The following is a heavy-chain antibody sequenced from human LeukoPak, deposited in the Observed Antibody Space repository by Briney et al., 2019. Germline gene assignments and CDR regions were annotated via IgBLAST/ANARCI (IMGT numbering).Heavy chain of an antibody. CDR2: IHYSGST. CDR3: ARVSVAGPWYFDY. Sequence: ASETLSLTCTVSGGSISSYYWSWIRQPPGKGLEWIGYIHYSGSTNYNPSLKSRVTISVDTSKNQFSLKLSSVTAADTAVYYCARVSVAGPWYFDYWGQGTLVTVSS. CDR1: GGSISSYY. V-gene: IGHV4-59*01. D-gene: IGHD6-19*01. J-gene: IGHJ4*02.